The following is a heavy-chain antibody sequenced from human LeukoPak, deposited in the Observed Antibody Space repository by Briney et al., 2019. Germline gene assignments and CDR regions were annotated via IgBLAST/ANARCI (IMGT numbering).Heavy chain of an antibody. V-gene: IGHV3-23*01. J-gene: IGHJ4*02. CDR3: AKKREVVVTHIDY. Sequence: AGGSLRLSCAASGFTFSSYAMSWVRQAPGKGLEWVSAISGSGGSTYYADSVKGRFTISRDNSKNTLYLQMNSLRAEDTAVYYCAKKREVVVTHIDYWGQGTLVTVSS. CDR2: ISGSGGST. D-gene: IGHD3-22*01. CDR1: GFTFSSYA.